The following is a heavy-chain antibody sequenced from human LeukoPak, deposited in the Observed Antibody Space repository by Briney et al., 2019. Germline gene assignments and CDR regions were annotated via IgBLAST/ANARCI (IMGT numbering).Heavy chain of an antibody. J-gene: IGHJ4*02. CDR2: IYYTGST. D-gene: IGHD3-10*01. V-gene: IGHV4-59*01. Sequence: PSETLSLTCTVSGGSISTYYWSWIRQPPGKGLEWIGYIYYTGSTEHNPSLKSRVTLSVDTSKNQFSLRLNSVPAADTAVYYCARSYGSGNYFDYWGQGTLVTVSS. CDR3: ARSYGSGNYFDY. CDR1: GGSISTYY.